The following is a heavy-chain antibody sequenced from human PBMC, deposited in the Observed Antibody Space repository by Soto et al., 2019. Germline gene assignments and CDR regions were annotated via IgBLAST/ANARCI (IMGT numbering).Heavy chain of an antibody. D-gene: IGHD6-19*01. CDR2: INHSGST. CDR3: ARGVIRYSSGWYKSYYFDY. V-gene: IGHV4-34*01. CDR1: GGSFSGYY. J-gene: IGHJ4*02. Sequence: QVQLQQWGAGLLKPSETLSLTCAVYGGSFSGYYWSWIRQPPGKGLEWIGEINHSGSTNYNPSLKSRVTISVDTSKNQFSLKLSSVTAADTAVYYCARGVIRYSSGWYKSYYFDYWGQGTLVTVSS.